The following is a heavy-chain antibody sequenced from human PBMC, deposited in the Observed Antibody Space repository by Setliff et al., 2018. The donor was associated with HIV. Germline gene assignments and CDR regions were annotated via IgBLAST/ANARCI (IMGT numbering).Heavy chain of an antibody. V-gene: IGHV1-8*01. D-gene: IGHD6-19*01. CDR2: MNPNSGNT. CDR3: ARGLAVAGKSYYSYYYMDV. Sequence: ASVKVSCKASGYTFTSYDINWVRQATGQGLEWMGWMNPNSGNTGYAQKFQGRVTMTRNTSISTAYMGLSSLRSEDTAVYYGARGLAVAGKSYYSYYYMDVWGKGTTVTVSS. J-gene: IGHJ6*03. CDR1: GYTFTSYD.